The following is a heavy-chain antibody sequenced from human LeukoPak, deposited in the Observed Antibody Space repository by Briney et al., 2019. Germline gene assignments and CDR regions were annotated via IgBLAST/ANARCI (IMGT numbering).Heavy chain of an antibody. J-gene: IGHJ4*02. CDR1: GGTFSSYA. Sequence: ASVKVSCKASGGTFSSYAISWVRQAPGQGLEWMGGIIPIFGTANYAQKFQGRVTITADKSTSTAYMELSSLRSEDTAVYYCARDTVGATGGDFDYWGQGTLVTVSS. V-gene: IGHV1-69*06. D-gene: IGHD1-26*01. CDR3: ARDTVGATGGDFDY. CDR2: IIPIFGTA.